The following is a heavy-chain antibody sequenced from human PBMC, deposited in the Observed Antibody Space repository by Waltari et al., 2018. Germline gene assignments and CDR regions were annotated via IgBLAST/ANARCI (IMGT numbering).Heavy chain of an antibody. Sequence: VHLHQWGAGLLRSSETLSLPCAAPGGSFSGSSWSWIRRPLGKGLEWIGESSHNGSTNYNPSLKSRVTISVDTSKNQLSLKRNSVTAADTAIYYCTRLHDLYYDSLTGYPPACDPWGQGTLVTVSS. CDR1: GGSFSGSS. D-gene: IGHD3-9*01. CDR3: TRLHDLYYDSLTGYPPACDP. CDR2: SSHNGST. J-gene: IGHJ5*02. V-gene: IGHV4-34*01.